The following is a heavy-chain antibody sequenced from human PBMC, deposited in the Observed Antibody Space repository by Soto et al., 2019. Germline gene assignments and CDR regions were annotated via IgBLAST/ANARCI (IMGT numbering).Heavy chain of an antibody. Sequence: GGSLRLSCAASGFTFSGSAMHWVRQASGKGLEWVGRIRSKTNSYATAYAASVKGRFTISRDDSKNTAYLQMNSLKTEDTAVYYCTSLYGGNVVGINMDVWGQGTTVTVSS. V-gene: IGHV3-73*01. CDR1: GFTFSGSA. J-gene: IGHJ6*02. CDR3: TSLYGGNVVGINMDV. D-gene: IGHD4-17*01. CDR2: IRSKTNSYAT.